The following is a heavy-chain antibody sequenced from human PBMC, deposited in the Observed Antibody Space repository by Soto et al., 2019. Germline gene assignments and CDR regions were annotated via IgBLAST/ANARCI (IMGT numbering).Heavy chain of an antibody. J-gene: IGHJ3*01. D-gene: IGHD3-22*01. CDR2: ISGRGGST. Sequence: GGSLRLSCAVSGFTFSRYAMSWVRQAPGKGLEWVSCISGRGGSTDYADSVKGRFTISRDNAKNSLYLQRNSLRADDTAVYYCARDQLYYNDITGTPLNAFDVWGQGSMVTVSS. CDR1: GFTFSRYA. CDR3: ARDQLYYNDITGTPLNAFDV. V-gene: IGHV3-23*01.